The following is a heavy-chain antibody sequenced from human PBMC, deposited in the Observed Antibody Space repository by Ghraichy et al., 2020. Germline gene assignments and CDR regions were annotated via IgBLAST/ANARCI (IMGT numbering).Heavy chain of an antibody. V-gene: IGHV4-31*03. Sequence: SETLSLTCTVSGGSISSGGYYWSWIRQHPGKGLEWIGYIYYSGRTYYNPSLKSRVTISVDTSKNQFSLKLSSVTAAGTAVYYCASGVAYCGGDCFHFDYWGQGTLVTGSS. CDR1: GGSISSGGYY. J-gene: IGHJ4*02. CDR2: IYYSGRT. D-gene: IGHD2-21*02. CDR3: ASGVAYCGGDCFHFDY.